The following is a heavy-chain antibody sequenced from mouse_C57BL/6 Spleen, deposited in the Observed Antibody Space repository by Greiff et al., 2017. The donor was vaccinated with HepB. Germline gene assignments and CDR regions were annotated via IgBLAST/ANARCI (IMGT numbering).Heavy chain of an antibody. V-gene: IGHV1-80*01. CDR2: IYPGDGDT. Sequence: QVQLKESGAELVKPGASVKISCKASGYAFSSYWMNWVKQRPGKGLEWIGQIYPGDGDTNYNGKFKGKATLTADKSSSTAYMQLSSLTSEDSAVYFCARTVVTPAMDYWGQGTSVTVSS. D-gene: IGHD1-1*01. CDR1: GYAFSSYW. J-gene: IGHJ4*01. CDR3: ARTVVTPAMDY.